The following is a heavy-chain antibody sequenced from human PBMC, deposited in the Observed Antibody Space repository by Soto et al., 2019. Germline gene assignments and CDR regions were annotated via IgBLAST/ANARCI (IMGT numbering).Heavy chain of an antibody. Sequence: GGSLRLSCAASGFTFSNYGIHWVRQTPGKGLEWVAVISHDGSNKYYADSVKGRFIISRDNSRNRLYLQMNYLRAEDTAVFYCAKYARMGYYYYMDVWGKGTMVTVSS. CDR2: ISHDGSNK. CDR1: GFTFSNYG. CDR3: AKYARMGYYYYMDV. J-gene: IGHJ6*03. D-gene: IGHD6-6*01. V-gene: IGHV3-30*18.